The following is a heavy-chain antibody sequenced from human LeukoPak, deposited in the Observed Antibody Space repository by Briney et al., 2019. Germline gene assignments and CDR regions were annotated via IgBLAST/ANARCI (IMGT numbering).Heavy chain of an antibody. CDR1: GFIFTKYA. V-gene: IGHV1-69*04. CDR3: ATEIGGGPYYLDY. CDR2: IVPVLGFT. Sequence: SVKVSCKASGFIFTKYAITWVRQAPGQGLEWMGRIVPVLGFTNYPQSFQGRVTITADKSTTTAYMELISLTSEDTAVYYCATEIGGGPYYLDYWGQGTLVTVSS. J-gene: IGHJ4*02. D-gene: IGHD2/OR15-2a*01.